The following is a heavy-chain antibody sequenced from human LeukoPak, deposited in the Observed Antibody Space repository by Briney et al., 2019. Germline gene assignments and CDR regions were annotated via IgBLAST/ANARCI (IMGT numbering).Heavy chain of an antibody. J-gene: IGHJ6*02. CDR2: ISYDGSNK. D-gene: IGHD3-3*01. CDR1: GFTFSSYA. CDR3: ARGGITIFGVVSTYYYGMDV. Sequence: GRSLRLSCAASGFTFSSYAMHWVRQAPGKGLEWVAVISYDGSNKYYADSVKGRFTISRDNSKNTLYLQMNSLRAEDTAVYYCARGGITIFGVVSTYYYGMDVWGQGTTVTVSS. V-gene: IGHV3-30-3*01.